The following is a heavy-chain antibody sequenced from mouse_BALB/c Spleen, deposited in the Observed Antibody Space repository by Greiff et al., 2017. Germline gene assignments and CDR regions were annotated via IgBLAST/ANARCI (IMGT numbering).Heavy chain of an antibody. Sequence: EVQLVESGGGLVQPGGSRKLSCAASGFTFSSFGMHWVRQAPEKGLEWVAYISSGSSTIYYADTVKGRFTISRDNPKNTLFLQMTSLRSEDTAMYYCASYGYDRGFDYWGQGTTLTVSS. D-gene: IGHD2-2*01. J-gene: IGHJ2*01. V-gene: IGHV5-17*02. CDR1: GFTFSSFG. CDR2: ISSGSSTI. CDR3: ASYGYDRGFDY.